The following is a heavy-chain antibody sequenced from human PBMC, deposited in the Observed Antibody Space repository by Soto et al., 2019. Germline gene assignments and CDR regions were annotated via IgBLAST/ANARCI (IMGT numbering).Heavy chain of an antibody. D-gene: IGHD6-19*01. V-gene: IGHV1-69*02. J-gene: IGHJ2*01. Sequence: QVQLVQSGAEVKKPGSSVKVSCKASGGTFSSYTISWVRQAPGQGLEWMGRIIPILGIANYAQKFQGRVTITADKGRRTEYSALTTMNFADTAANYSRRFEAVAPPYSYLSGRGNPVTGFS. CDR2: IIPILGIA. CDR3: RRFEAVAPPYSYL. CDR1: GGTFSSYT.